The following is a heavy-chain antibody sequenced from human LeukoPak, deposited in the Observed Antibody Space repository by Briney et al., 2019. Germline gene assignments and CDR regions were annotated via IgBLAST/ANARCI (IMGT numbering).Heavy chain of an antibody. J-gene: IGHJ4*02. V-gene: IGHV3-48*03. CDR1: GFTFSSYE. D-gene: IGHD3-22*01. CDR3: ARDLLVGGSGYHY. CDR2: ISSSGSTI. Sequence: PGGSLRLSCAASGFTFSSYEMNWVRQAPGKGLEWVSYISSSGSTIYYADSVKGRFTISRDNAKNSLYLQMNSLRAEDTAVYYCARDLLVGGSGYHYWGQGTLVTVSS.